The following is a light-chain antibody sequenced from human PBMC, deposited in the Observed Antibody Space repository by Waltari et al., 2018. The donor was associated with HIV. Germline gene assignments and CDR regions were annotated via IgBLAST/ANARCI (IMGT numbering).Light chain of an antibody. CDR2: ETS. Sequence: DTQLTQSPPFLSASVGDRVTITCRASQGIAGYLAWYQQKPGKPPNLLIYETSTLQNGVPSRFSGSGSGTEFTLTISSLQPEDFTTYYCQQLNTYPPTFCGGTKVEIK. J-gene: IGKJ4*01. CDR1: QGIAGY. V-gene: IGKV1-9*01. CDR3: QQLNTYPPT.